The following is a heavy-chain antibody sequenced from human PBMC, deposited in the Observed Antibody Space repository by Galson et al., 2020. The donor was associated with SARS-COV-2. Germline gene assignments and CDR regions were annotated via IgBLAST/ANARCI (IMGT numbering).Heavy chain of an antibody. V-gene: IGHV3-21*04. CDR3: TRVGAAGSASCLDV. Sequence: KIGESLKISCAASGFTFSAYSLNWVRQAPGKGLEWVSAIGSVDTYVYFADSVKGRFTISRDNAKNLLFLHMKDLRAEDTALYYCTRVGAAGSASCLDVWGQGAQVTVSS. CDR1: GFTFSAYS. CDR2: IGSVDTYV. J-gene: IGHJ4*02. D-gene: IGHD3-16*01.